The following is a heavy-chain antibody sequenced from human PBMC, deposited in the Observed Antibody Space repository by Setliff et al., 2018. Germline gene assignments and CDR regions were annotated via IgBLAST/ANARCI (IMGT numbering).Heavy chain of an antibody. J-gene: IGHJ4*02. CDR2: ISSSSSYI. V-gene: IGHV3-21*01. CDR1: GFTFSSYS. CDR3: ARGSGSYFGYYFDY. Sequence: LRLSCAASGFTFSSYSMNWVRQAPGKGLEWVSSISSSSSYIYYADSVKGRFTISRDNAKNSLHLQMNSLRAEDTAVYYCARGSGSYFGYYFDYWGQGTLVTVSS. D-gene: IGHD1-26*01.